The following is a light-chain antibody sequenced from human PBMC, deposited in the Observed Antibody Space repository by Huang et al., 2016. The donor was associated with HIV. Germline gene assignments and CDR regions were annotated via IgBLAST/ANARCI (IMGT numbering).Light chain of an antibody. CDR1: QTVATS. V-gene: IGKV1-39*01. CDR3: QQSYDTPRT. J-gene: IGKJ1*01. Sequence: DIQMTQSPSSLSASVGDRVTITCRASQTVATSLNWYKQKPGKAPKLLIYAASSSQSGVPSRFSGSGSGTDFTLTISNVQPDDFATYYCQQSYDTPRTFGPGTRIEIK. CDR2: AAS.